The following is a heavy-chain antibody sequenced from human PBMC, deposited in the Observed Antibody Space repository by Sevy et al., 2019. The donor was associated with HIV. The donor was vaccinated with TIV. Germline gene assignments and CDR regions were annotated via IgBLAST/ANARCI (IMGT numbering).Heavy chain of an antibody. Sequence: GGSLRLSCAASGFTFDDYAMHWVRQAPGKGLEWVSGISWNSGSIGYADSVKGRFTISRDNAKNSLYLQMNSLRTEDTALYYCVKGRYSSGHDYFDYWGQGTLVTVSS. CDR2: ISWNSGSI. CDR1: GFTFDDYA. D-gene: IGHD5-18*01. J-gene: IGHJ4*02. V-gene: IGHV3-9*01. CDR3: VKGRYSSGHDYFDY.